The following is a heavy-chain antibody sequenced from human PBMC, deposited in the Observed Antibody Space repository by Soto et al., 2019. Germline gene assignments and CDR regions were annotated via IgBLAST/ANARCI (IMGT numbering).Heavy chain of an antibody. CDR3: ARDVSPGSGPYYLDVFDM. D-gene: IGHD3-22*01. Sequence: EVQLVESGGGLVQPGESLRLSCAASGFTFSDYWMTWVRQAPGKGLEWVANIKKDESKKSYLDSVRGRFTISRDNARNSLYLQMDSLRAEDTALYYCARDVSPGSGPYYLDVFDMWGQGKMVTVSS. CDR1: GFTFSDYW. V-gene: IGHV3-7*05. CDR2: IKKDESKK. J-gene: IGHJ3*02.